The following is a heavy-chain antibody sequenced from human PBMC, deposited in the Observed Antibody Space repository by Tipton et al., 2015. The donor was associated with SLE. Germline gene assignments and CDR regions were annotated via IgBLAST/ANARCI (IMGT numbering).Heavy chain of an antibody. V-gene: IGHV1-46*01. CDR3: ARGDRTHDAFDI. CDR1: GYTFTSYY. J-gene: IGHJ3*02. Sequence: QSGPEVKKPGASVKVSCKASGYTFTSYYMHWVRQAPGQGLEWMGIINPSGGSTSYAQKFQGRVTMTRDPSPSTVYMELSSLRSEDTAVYYCARGDRTHDAFDIWGQGTMVTVSS. CDR2: INPSGGST.